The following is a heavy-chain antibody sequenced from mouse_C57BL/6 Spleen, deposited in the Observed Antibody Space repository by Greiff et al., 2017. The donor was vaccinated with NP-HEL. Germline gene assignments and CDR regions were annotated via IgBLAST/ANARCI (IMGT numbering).Heavy chain of an antibody. V-gene: IGHV1-74*01. Sequence: QVQLQQPGAELVKPGASVKVSCKASGYTFTSYWMHWVKQRPGQGLEWIGMIHPSDSDTNYNQKFKGKATLTVDKSSSTAYMQLSSLTSEDSAVFYCAIRTTVVATGDWYFDVWGTGTTVTVSS. D-gene: IGHD1-1*01. CDR3: AIRTTVVATGDWYFDV. CDR1: GYTFTSYW. J-gene: IGHJ1*03. CDR2: IHPSDSDT.